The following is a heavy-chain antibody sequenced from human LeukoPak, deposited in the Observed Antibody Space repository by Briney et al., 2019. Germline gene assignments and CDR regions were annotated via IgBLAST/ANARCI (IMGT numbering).Heavy chain of an antibody. Sequence: PSETLSLTCTVSGGSISSSSYYWGWIRQPPGKGLEWIGSIYYSGNTYYNPSLKSRVTILVDTSKNHFSLRLSSVTAADTAVYFCARRNYASGIDAFDIWGQGTLVTVSS. CDR3: ARRNYASGIDAFDI. D-gene: IGHD3-10*01. CDR2: IYYSGNT. CDR1: GGSISSSSYY. J-gene: IGHJ3*02. V-gene: IGHV4-39*07.